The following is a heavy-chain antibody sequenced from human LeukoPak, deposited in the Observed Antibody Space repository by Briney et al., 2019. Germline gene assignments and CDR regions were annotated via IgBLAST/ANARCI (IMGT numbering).Heavy chain of an antibody. J-gene: IGHJ3*01. Sequence: SETLSLTCTVSGGSISSSNYYWGWIRQPPGKGLEWIANIYYSGRTYYNPSLKSRVTISVDTSKNQFSLKVSAVTAADTAVYYCARPLNTGDVDAFDVWGQGTMVTVSS. CDR3: ARPLNTGDVDAFDV. CDR2: IYYSGRT. D-gene: IGHD2-8*02. V-gene: IGHV4-39*01. CDR1: GGSISSSNYY.